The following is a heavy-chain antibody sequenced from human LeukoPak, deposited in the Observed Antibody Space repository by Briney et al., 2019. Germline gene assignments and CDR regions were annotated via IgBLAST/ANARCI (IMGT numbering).Heavy chain of an antibody. Sequence: SETLSLTCTVSGGSISSSSYYWGWIRQPPGTGLEWIGSIYYSGSTYYNPSLKSRVTISVDTSKNQFSLKLSSVTAADTAVYYCARAGGSGWVYYYYGMDVWGQGTTVTVSS. CDR3: ARAGGSGWVYYYYGMDV. CDR2: IYYSGST. V-gene: IGHV4-39*01. CDR1: GGSISSSSYY. D-gene: IGHD6-19*01. J-gene: IGHJ6*02.